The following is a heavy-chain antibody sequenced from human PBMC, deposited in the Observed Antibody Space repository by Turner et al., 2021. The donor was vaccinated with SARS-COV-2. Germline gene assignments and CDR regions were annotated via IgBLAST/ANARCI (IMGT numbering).Heavy chain of an antibody. CDR1: EFSVSRNY. J-gene: IGHJ4*02. V-gene: IGHV3-53*01. CDR3: ARVLPMGDYFDY. Sequence: EVQLVDSGGGLLQPGLSLRLSCAASEFSVSRNYMSWVRQAPGKGMGWVSVIYSGGSTYNADSVKGRFTISRDSSKNTLYLQMNSLRAEDTAVYYCARVLPMGDYFDYWGQGTLVTVSS. CDR2: IYSGGST. D-gene: IGHD2-15*01.